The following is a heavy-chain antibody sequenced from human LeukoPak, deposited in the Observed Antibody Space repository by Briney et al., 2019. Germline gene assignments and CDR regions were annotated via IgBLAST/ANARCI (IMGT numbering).Heavy chain of an antibody. J-gene: IGHJ6*03. CDR3: ARGDDYGDPALYYYYYMDV. D-gene: IGHD4-17*01. CDR2: ISSSSSYI. V-gene: IGHV3-21*01. Sequence: PGGSLRLSCAASGFTFSSYSMNWVRQAPGKGLEWVSSISSSSSYIYYADSVKGRFTISRDNAKNSLYLQMNSLRAEDTAVYYCARGDDYGDPALYYYYYMDVWGKGTTVTVSS. CDR1: GFTFSSYS.